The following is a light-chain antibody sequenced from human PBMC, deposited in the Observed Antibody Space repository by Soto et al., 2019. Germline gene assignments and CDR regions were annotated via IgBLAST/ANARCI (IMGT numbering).Light chain of an antibody. J-gene: IGKJ2*01. CDR3: QQYGSSFRYT. Sequence: EIVLTQSPGTLSLSPGERATLSCRASQSVNGNYLTWYQQNPGQATRLLIYGASTTATGTPDRFSGSGSRTDLTLTISRLEPEDFAVYYCQQYGSSFRYTFGQGTKLEIK. CDR2: GAS. CDR1: QSVNGNY. V-gene: IGKV3-20*01.